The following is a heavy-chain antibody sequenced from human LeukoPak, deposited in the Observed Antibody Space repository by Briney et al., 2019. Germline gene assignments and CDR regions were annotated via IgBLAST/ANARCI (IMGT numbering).Heavy chain of an antibody. V-gene: IGHV3-30*02. CDR2: IRYDGSNK. D-gene: IGHD3-16*01. CDR1: GFTFSSYG. CDR3: AKDRRPYYDWGAMDV. J-gene: IGHJ6*03. Sequence: GGSLRLSCAASGFTFSSYGMHWVRQAPGKGLEWVAFIRYDGSNKYYADSVKGRFTISRDNSKNTLYLQMNSLRAEDTAVYYCAKDRRPYYDWGAMDVWGKGTTVTVSS.